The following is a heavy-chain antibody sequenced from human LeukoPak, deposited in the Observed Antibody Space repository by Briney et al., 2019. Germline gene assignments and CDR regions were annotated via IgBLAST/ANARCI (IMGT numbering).Heavy chain of an antibody. Sequence: GGSLRLSCAASGFTFSRSWMTCVRQAPGKGLEWVANIKEDGSDKYYLDSVKGRFTVSRDNAKNSLYLQMNSLRDEDTALYYCARDRGYFVFDYWGQGTLVTVSS. CDR3: ARDRGYFVFDY. J-gene: IGHJ4*02. V-gene: IGHV3-7*01. CDR2: IKEDGSDK. D-gene: IGHD3-10*01. CDR1: GFTFSRSW.